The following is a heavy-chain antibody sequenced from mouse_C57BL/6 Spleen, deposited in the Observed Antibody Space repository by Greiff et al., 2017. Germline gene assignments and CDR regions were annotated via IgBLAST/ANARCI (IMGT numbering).Heavy chain of an antibody. J-gene: IGHJ1*03. Sequence: VQLQQSGPELVQPGASVKISCKASGYSFTGYYMNWVKQSPEQSLEWIGEINPSTGGTTYNQKFKAKATLTVDKSSSTAYMQLKSLTSEDSAVYYCATSPYDYDWYFDGWGTGTTVTVSS. CDR3: ATSPYDYDWYFDG. D-gene: IGHD2-4*01. V-gene: IGHV1-42*01. CDR1: GYSFTGYY. CDR2: INPSTGGT.